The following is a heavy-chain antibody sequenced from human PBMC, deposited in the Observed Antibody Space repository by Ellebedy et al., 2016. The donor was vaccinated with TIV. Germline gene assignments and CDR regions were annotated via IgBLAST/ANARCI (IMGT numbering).Heavy chain of an antibody. CDR3: ATSGSYYDHYFDH. J-gene: IGHJ4*02. CDR1: GYSFTSYW. V-gene: IGHV5-51*01. CDR2: IYPGDSDT. Sequence: ASVKVSCKGSGYSFTSYWIGWVRQMPGKGLEWMGIIYPGDSDTRYSPSFQGQVSFSADKSISTAYLQWSSLKASDSAIYYCATSGSYYDHYFDHWGQGTLVTVSS. D-gene: IGHD1-26*01.